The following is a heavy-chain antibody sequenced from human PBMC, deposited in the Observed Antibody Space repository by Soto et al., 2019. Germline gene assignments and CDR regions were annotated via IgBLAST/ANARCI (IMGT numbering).Heavy chain of an antibody. J-gene: IGHJ2*01. D-gene: IGHD3-3*01. CDR3: TTEVHDPNPYDFWSGYYTWRNYWYFDL. CDR2: IKSKTDGGTT. Sequence: EVQLVESGGGLVKPGGSLRLSCAASGFTFSNAWMSWVRQAPGKGLEWVGRIKSKTDGGTTDYAAPVKGRFTISRDDSKNTLYLQMNSLKTEDTAVYYCTTEVHDPNPYDFWSGYYTWRNYWYFDLWGRGTLVTVSS. V-gene: IGHV3-15*01. CDR1: GFTFSNAW.